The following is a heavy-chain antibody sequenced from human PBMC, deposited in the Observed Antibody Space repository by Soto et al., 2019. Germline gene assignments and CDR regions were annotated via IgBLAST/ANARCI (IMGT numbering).Heavy chain of an antibody. Sequence: GESLKISCKGSGYSFTSYWIGWVRQMPGKGLEWMGIIYPGDSDTRYSPSFQGQATISADKSISTAYLQMNSLKTEDTAVYYCTTEKGAIRYYYYYGMDVWGQGTTVTVSS. CDR2: IYPGDSDT. V-gene: IGHV5-51*01. CDR1: GYSFTSYW. CDR3: TTEKGAIRYYYYYGMDV. D-gene: IGHD1-26*01. J-gene: IGHJ6*02.